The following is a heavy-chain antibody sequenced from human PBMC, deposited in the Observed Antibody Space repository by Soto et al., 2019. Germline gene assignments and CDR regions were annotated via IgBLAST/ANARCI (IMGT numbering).Heavy chain of an antibody. Sequence: PGESLKISCKGSGYSFTRYWIGWVRQMPGKGLEWVGIIYPGDLDTRYSPSFRGQVTISADRSTSTAYLQWNSLKASDTAIYYCVRGALRGGSYYYGMDVWGQGTTVTVSS. CDR3: VRGALRGGSYYYGMDV. CDR1: GYSFTRYW. CDR2: IYPGDLDT. J-gene: IGHJ6*02. D-gene: IGHD6-25*01. V-gene: IGHV5-51*01.